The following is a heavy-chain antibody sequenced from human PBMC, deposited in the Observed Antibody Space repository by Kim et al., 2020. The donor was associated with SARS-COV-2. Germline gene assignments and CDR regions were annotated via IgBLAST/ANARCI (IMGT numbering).Heavy chain of an antibody. CDR1: GFTFSSYA. D-gene: IGHD6-6*01. CDR3: AKVNIAARPHNWFDP. Sequence: GGSLRLSCAASGFTFSSYAMSWVRQAPGKGLEWVSAISGSGGSTYYADSVKGRFTISRDNSKNTLYLQMNSLRAEDTAGYYCAKVNIAARPHNWFDPWGQVTLVTVCS. CDR2: ISGSGGST. J-gene: IGHJ5*02. V-gene: IGHV3-23*01.